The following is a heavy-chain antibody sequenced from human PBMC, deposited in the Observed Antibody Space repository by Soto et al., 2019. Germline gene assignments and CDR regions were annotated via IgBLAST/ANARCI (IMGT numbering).Heavy chain of an antibody. CDR2: ISGGGGNT. J-gene: IGHJ3*01. CDR3: AKGFIVVVTVLRPDDAFDV. Sequence: DVQLLESGGGLVQPGGSLRLSCATSGFTFGNYGMNWVRQAPGKGLEWVSGISGGGGNTYYADSVKGRFTSSRDPSKNTVFLEMNSLGAEDTAVYYCAKGFIVVVTVLRPDDAFDVWGQGTLVTVSS. V-gene: IGHV3-23*01. CDR1: GFTFGNYG. D-gene: IGHD2-21*02.